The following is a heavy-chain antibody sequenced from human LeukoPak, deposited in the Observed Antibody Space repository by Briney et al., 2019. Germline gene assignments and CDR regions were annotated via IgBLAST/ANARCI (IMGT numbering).Heavy chain of an antibody. CDR1: GFIFSNYA. Sequence: GSLRLSCVASGFIFSNYAMSWVRQAPGKGLEWVSGISGNGGSTSYADSVKGRFTISRDNSKNTLYLQMNSLGAEDTAVYYCARAPPSYGSGTNGDYNFDYWGQGTLVTVSS. J-gene: IGHJ4*02. D-gene: IGHD3-10*01. V-gene: IGHV3-23*01. CDR3: ARAPPSYGSGTNGDYNFDY. CDR2: ISGNGGST.